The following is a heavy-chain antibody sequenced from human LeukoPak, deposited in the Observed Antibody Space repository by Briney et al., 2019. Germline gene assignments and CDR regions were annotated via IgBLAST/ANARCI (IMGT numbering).Heavy chain of an antibody. Sequence: SETLSLTCTVSGGSISSYYWSWIRQPPGKGLEWIGYIYYSESTNYNPSLKSRVTISVDTSKNQFSLKLSSVTAADTAVYYCARGQNWFDPWGQGTLVTVSS. CDR2: IYYSEST. J-gene: IGHJ5*02. V-gene: IGHV4-59*01. CDR3: ARGQNWFDP. CDR1: GGSISSYY.